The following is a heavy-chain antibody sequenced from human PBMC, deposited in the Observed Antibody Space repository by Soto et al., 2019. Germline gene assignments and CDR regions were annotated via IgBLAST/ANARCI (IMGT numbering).Heavy chain of an antibody. J-gene: IGHJ2*01. CDR3: ARGLWNFDL. Sequence: QVQLVESGGGLVKPGGSLRLSCAASGFTFSDYYMSWIRQAPGRGLQWISYIKTSGSTMYYADSVKGRFTVSGDNAKNSLYLRMNRLRAEDTAVYYCARGLWNFDLWGRGTLVTVSS. V-gene: IGHV3-11*01. CDR2: IKTSGSTM. D-gene: IGHD3-16*01. CDR1: GFTFSDYY.